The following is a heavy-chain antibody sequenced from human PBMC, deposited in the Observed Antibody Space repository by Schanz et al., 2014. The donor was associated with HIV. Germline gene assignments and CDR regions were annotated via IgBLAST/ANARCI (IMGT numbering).Heavy chain of an antibody. CDR3: ARDAARYFDWSYYFDF. CDR1: GFAFSNYG. Sequence: VQLGESGGGLGQPGGSLRLSCAASGFAFSNYGMHWARQAPGKGLEWVAVTSYDGANKYYGDTVKGRFTISRDNSKNTLFLQMNSLRAEDTAVYYCARDAARYFDWSYYFDFWGQGTLVTVSS. J-gene: IGHJ4*02. CDR2: TSYDGANK. D-gene: IGHD3-9*01. V-gene: IGHV3-30*03.